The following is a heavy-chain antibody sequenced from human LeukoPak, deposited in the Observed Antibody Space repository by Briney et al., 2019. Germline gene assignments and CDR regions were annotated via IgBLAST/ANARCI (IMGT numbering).Heavy chain of an antibody. CDR3: ARLPRTYSSSWYWFDP. CDR1: GGSLSSSSYY. Sequence: SETLSLTCTVCGGSLSSSSYYWGWIRQPPGKGLEWIGSIYYSGSTYYNPSLQSQATISVDTSKNHFSLKLSSVTAADTAVYYCARLPRTYSSSWYWFDPWGQGTLVTVSS. CDR2: IYYSGST. V-gene: IGHV4-39*02. D-gene: IGHD6-13*01. J-gene: IGHJ5*02.